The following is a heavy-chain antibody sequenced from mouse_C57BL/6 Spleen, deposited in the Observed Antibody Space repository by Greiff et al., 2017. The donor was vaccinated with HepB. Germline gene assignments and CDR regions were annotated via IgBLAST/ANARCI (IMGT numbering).Heavy chain of an antibody. CDR3: SRTSLREAMDY. D-gene: IGHD1-1*01. V-gene: IGHV1-50*01. CDR1: GYTFTSYW. CDR2: IDPSDSYT. J-gene: IGHJ4*01. Sequence: QVQLQQPGAELVKPGASVKLSCKASGYTFTSYWMQWVKQRPGQGLEWIGEIDPSDSYTNYNQKFKGKATLTVDTSSSTAYMQLSSLTSEDSAVYYCSRTSLREAMDYWGQGTSVTVSS.